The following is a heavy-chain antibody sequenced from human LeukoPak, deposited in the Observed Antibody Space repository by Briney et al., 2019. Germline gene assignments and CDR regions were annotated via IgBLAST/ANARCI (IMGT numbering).Heavy chain of an antibody. Sequence: GSSVKVSCKASGYTFTSYYMHWVRQAPAQGREWMGIINPSGGSTSYAQKFQGRVTMTRDTSTSTVYMELSSLRSEDTAVYYCARDLGPSPWLRDYYYGMDVWGQGTTVTVSS. CDR3: ARDLGPSPWLRDYYYGMDV. V-gene: IGHV1-46*01. D-gene: IGHD3-22*01. J-gene: IGHJ6*02. CDR2: INPSGGST. CDR1: GYTFTSYY.